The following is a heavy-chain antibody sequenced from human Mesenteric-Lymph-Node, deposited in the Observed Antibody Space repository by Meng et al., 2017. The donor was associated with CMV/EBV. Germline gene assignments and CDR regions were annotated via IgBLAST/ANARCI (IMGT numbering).Heavy chain of an antibody. V-gene: IGHV4-39*01. CDR1: GGSISSSSYY. CDR2: IYYSGST. CDR3: ARNGDSSSYNWFDP. J-gene: IGHJ5*02. Sequence: SETLSLTCTVSGGSISSSSYYWGWIRQPPGKGLEWIGSIYYSGSTCYNPSLKSRVTISVDTSKNQFSLKLSSVTAADTAVYFCARNGDSSSYNWFDPWGQGTMVTVSS. D-gene: IGHD6-13*01.